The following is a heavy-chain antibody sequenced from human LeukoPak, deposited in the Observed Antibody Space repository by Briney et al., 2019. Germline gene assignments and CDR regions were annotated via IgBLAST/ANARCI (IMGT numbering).Heavy chain of an antibody. D-gene: IGHD4-23*01. CDR2: ISYDGSNK. J-gene: IGHJ6*02. Sequence: GGSLRLSCVVSGFTFSSYWMTWVRQAPGKGLEWVAVISYDGSNKYYADSVKGRFTISRDNAKNSLYLQMNSLRAEDTAAYYCARDLTTVAYYYYYGMDVWGQGTTVTVSS. CDR1: GFTFSSYW. V-gene: IGHV3-30-3*01. CDR3: ARDLTTVAYYYYYGMDV.